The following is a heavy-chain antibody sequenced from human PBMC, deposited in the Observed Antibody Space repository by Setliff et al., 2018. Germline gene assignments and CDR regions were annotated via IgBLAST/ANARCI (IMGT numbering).Heavy chain of an antibody. CDR3: ARVLGYNGYGNYYIYYFMDV. CDR2: TYSSGST. Sequence: KTSETLSLTCSVSGGSISSYHWSWIRQPPGKGLEWIGSTYSSGSTNYNPSLKSRVTISLDTSKNLFSLNLSSVTAADTAVYYCARVLGYNGYGNYYIYYFMDVWG. CDR1: GGSISSYH. J-gene: IGHJ6*03. V-gene: IGHV4-4*08. D-gene: IGHD5-12*01.